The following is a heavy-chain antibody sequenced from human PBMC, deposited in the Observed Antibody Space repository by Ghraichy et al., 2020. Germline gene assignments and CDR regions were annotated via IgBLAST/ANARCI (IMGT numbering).Heavy chain of an antibody. Sequence: SRTLSLTCAVYGGSFSGYYWSWLRQPPGKGLEWIGEINYGGSTNYNPSVKSRVTISVDTSKNQFSLKLNSVTAADTAVYYCARGVRNDNQGVLDPWGQGTLVTVSS. CDR1: GGSFSGYY. CDR3: ARGVRNDNQGVLDP. CDR2: INYGGST. J-gene: IGHJ5*02. V-gene: IGHV4-34*01. D-gene: IGHD3-10*01.